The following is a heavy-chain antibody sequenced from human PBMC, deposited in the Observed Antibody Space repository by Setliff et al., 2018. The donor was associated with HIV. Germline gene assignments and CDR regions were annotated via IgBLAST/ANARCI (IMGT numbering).Heavy chain of an antibody. V-gene: IGHV4-31*03. CDR1: GGSISTGGYY. CDR3: ARASRWGSIPFDY. CDR2: ISNSGGT. D-gene: IGHD2-21*01. Sequence: SETLSLTCTVSGGSISTGGYYWSWIRQHPGKGLEWIGYISNSGGTYYNPSLKIRITMSIDTSKNQFYLKLNSVTASDTAVYFCARASRWGSIPFDYWGQGTLVTVSS. J-gene: IGHJ4*02.